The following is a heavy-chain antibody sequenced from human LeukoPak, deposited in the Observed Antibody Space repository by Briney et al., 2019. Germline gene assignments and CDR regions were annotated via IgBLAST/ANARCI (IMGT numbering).Heavy chain of an antibody. CDR3: AKDMRLVGYCSSTSCYTEAFDI. CDR2: IRYDGSNK. Sequence: HSGGSLRLSCAASGLTFSSYGMHWVRQAPGKGLEWVAFIRYDGSNKYYADSVKGRFTISRDNSKNTLYLQMNSLRAEDTAVYYCAKDMRLVGYCSSTSCYTEAFDIWGQGTMVTVSS. V-gene: IGHV3-30*02. D-gene: IGHD2-2*02. CDR1: GLTFSSYG. J-gene: IGHJ3*02.